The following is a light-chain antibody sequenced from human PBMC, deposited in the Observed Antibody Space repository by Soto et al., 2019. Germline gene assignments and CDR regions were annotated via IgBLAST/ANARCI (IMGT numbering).Light chain of an antibody. CDR2: DAS. CDR3: QQRSNWPPP. Sequence: EVVLTQSPATLSLSPGERANLSCRASQSVSNYLAWYQQKTGQAPRLLIYDASNRATGIPARFSGSGSGTDFTLPVSSLEPEDFAVYYCQQRSNWPPPFGGGTKVEI. J-gene: IGKJ4*02. CDR1: QSVSNY. V-gene: IGKV3-11*01.